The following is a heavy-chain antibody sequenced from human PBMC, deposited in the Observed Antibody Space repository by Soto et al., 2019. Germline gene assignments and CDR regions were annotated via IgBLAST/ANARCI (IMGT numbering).Heavy chain of an antibody. Sequence: GGSLRLSCAASGFTFSNAWMNWVRQAPGKGLEWVGRIKSKTDGGTTDYAAPVKGRFTISRDDSKNTLYLQMNSLKTEDTAVYSCTADTVIVVLVVYGGLPLPSYYYGMDVWGQGTTVTVSS. D-gene: IGHD3-22*01. CDR1: GFTFSNAW. CDR3: TADTVIVVLVVYGGLPLPSYYYGMDV. V-gene: IGHV3-15*07. CDR2: IKSKTDGGTT. J-gene: IGHJ6*02.